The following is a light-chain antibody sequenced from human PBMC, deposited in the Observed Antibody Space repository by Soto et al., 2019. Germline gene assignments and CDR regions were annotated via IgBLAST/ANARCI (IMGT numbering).Light chain of an antibody. CDR3: QQYYSSPGT. CDR1: QSVLYSSNNKNH. Sequence: DIVMTQSPDSLAVSLGERATVNCKSSQSVLYSSNNKNHLAWYQQKPGQPPKLLIYWASTRESGVPDRFSGSGSGTDFTLTISSLQAEDVAVYYCQQYYSSPGTFGQGTKLEIK. CDR2: WAS. V-gene: IGKV4-1*01. J-gene: IGKJ2*01.